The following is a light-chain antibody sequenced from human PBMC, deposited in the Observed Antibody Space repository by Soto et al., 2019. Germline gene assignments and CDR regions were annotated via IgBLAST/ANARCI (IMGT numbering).Light chain of an antibody. V-gene: IGKV1-8*01. CDR2: AAS. J-gene: IGKJ5*01. CDR1: LGISSY. CDR3: QQLNSYPSIT. Sequence: AIRMTQSPSSLSASPGDRVTITCRASLGISSYLAWYQQKPGKAPKLLIYAASTLQSGVPSRFSGSGSGTEFTLTISSLQPEDFATYYCQQLNSYPSITFGQGTRLEIK.